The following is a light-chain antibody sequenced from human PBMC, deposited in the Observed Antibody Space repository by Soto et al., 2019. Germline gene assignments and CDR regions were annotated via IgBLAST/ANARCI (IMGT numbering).Light chain of an antibody. J-gene: IGLJ2*01. Sequence: SYELTQTPSVSEAPGQTAMITCAGNNIGSKSVHWYQQKPGQAPVLVVHDDSDRPSGIPERFSGSKSGDMATLTISRVEAGDEADYYCQVWDGSSEHVVFGGGTQLTVL. CDR2: DDS. CDR3: QVWDGSSEHVV. CDR1: NIGSKS. V-gene: IGLV3-21*02.